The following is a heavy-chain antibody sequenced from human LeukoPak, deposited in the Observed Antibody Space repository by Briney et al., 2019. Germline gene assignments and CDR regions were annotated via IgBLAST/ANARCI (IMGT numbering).Heavy chain of an antibody. J-gene: IGHJ5*02. CDR1: GGSISSYY. CDR2: IYYSGST. D-gene: IGHD6-13*01. Sequence: SETLSLTCTVSGGSISSYYWSWIRQPPGKGLEWIGYIYYSGSTYYNPSLKSRVTISVDTSKNQFSLKLSYVTAADTAVYYCARCPSSSWYRRASVWFDPWGQGTLVTVSS. V-gene: IGHV4-59*12. CDR3: ARCPSSSWYRRASVWFDP.